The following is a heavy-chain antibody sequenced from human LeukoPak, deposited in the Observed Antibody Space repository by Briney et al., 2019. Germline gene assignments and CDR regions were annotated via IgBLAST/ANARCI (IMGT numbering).Heavy chain of an antibody. CDR1: GYTFTGYF. J-gene: IGHJ5*02. CDR2: ISAYSGNT. V-gene: IGHV1-18*04. Sequence: ASVKVSCKASGYTFTGYFVHWVRQAPGQGLEWMGWISAYSGNTNYAQKLQGRVTMTTDTSTSTAYMELRSLRSDDTAVYYCARVSGWTMAREVNWFDPWGQGTLVTVSS. CDR3: ARVSGWTMAREVNWFDP. D-gene: IGHD3-10*01.